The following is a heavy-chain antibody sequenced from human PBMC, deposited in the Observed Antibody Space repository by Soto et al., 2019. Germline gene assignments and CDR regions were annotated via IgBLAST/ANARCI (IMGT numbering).Heavy chain of an antibody. V-gene: IGHV3-15*01. J-gene: IGHJ6*03. D-gene: IGHD6-19*01. Sequence: GGSLRLSCAASGFTFSNAWMSWVRQAPGKGLEWVGRIKSKTDGGTTDYAAPVKGRFTISRDDSKNTLYLQMNSLKTEDTAVYYCQGRWLVVYYYYYMDVWGKGTTVTVSS. CDR1: GFTFSNAW. CDR2: IKSKTDGGTT. CDR3: QGRWLVVYYYYYMDV.